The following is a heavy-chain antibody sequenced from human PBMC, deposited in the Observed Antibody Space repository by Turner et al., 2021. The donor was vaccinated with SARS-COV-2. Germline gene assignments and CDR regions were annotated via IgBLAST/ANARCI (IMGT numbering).Heavy chain of an antibody. CDR3: ARDLPLANCGGDCYSGFDL. CDR2: ISYDGSNK. CDR1: GLTFSNYA. J-gene: IGHJ2*01. V-gene: IGHV3-30-3*01. Sequence: QVQLVESGGGVVQPGRSLRPSCAGSGLTFSNYAMHWVRQAPGKGLEWVAVISYDGSNKYYADSVKGRFTISRDNSKNTLYLQMNSLRAEDTAVYYCARDLPLANCGGDCYSGFDLWGRGTLVTVSS. D-gene: IGHD2-21*02.